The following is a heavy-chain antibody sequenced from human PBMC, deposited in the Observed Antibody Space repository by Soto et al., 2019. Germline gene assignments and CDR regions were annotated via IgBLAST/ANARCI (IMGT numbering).Heavy chain of an antibody. D-gene: IGHD5-12*01. J-gene: IGHJ4*02. CDR2: IYHSGST. Sequence: PSETLSLTCAVSGGSISSSNWWSWVRQPPGKGLEWIGEIYHSGSTNYNPSLKSRVTISVDKSKNQFSLKLSSVTAADTAVYYCARGASDGYNFSGLPWSWGPGTLVTVSS. CDR1: GGSISSSNW. V-gene: IGHV4-4*02. CDR3: ARGASDGYNFSGLPWS.